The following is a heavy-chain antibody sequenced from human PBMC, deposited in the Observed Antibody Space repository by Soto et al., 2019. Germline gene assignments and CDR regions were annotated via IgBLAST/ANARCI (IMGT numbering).Heavy chain of an antibody. CDR3: VRSKGGYSYGTPFDY. CDR2: ISWNSGNI. V-gene: IGHV3-9*01. CDR1: GFTFDDYA. Sequence: EVPLEESGGALVQPGRSLRLSCEASGFTFDDYAMYWVRQVLGKGLEWVSSISWNSGNIGYADSVKGRFTTSRDNAENSLYLQMNSLRPEDTALYYCVRSKGGYSYGTPFDYWGQGTLVTVSS. J-gene: IGHJ4*02. D-gene: IGHD5-18*01.